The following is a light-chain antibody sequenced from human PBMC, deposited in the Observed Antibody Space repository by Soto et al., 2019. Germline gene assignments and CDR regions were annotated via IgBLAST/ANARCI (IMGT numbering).Light chain of an antibody. CDR2: DAS. CDR1: QSISRW. CDR3: QQYSTYLLT. Sequence: IQMTQSPSTLSASFGDRVTLTWRASQSISRWLAWYKQKPGKAPKLLIFDASGLESGVPSRFRGSGSGTEFTLTISSLQPDDFATYYCQQYSTYLLTFGGGTKVDIK. J-gene: IGKJ4*01. V-gene: IGKV1-5*01.